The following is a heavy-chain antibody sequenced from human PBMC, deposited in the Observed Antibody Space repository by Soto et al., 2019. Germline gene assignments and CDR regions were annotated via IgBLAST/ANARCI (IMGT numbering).Heavy chain of an antibody. D-gene: IGHD2-2*01. J-gene: IGHJ6*02. V-gene: IGHV5-10-1*01. Sequence: GGSLKISCKGSGYSFTSYWISWVRQMPWKGLECMGRVDPSDSYTNYSPSFQGHVTISADKSISTAYLQWSSMKASDTAMYYCARVVPAASPYYYGMDVWGQGTTVTVSS. CDR3: ARVVPAASPYYYGMDV. CDR1: GYSFTSYW. CDR2: VDPSDSYT.